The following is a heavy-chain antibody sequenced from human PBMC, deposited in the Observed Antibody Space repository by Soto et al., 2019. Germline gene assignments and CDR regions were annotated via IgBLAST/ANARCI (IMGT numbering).Heavy chain of an antibody. Sequence: PGGSLRLSCAASGFTFSRYTMHWVRQTPGKGLERVAVISHDGSDKYYADSVKGRFTISRDNSKNTLYLQMNSLRREDTSVYYCAREYSLAVVRSGAEYFQHWG. J-gene: IGHJ1*01. D-gene: IGHD2-2*01. CDR2: ISHDGSDK. CDR1: GFTFSRYT. V-gene: IGHV3-30*04. CDR3: AREYSLAVVRSGAEYFQH.